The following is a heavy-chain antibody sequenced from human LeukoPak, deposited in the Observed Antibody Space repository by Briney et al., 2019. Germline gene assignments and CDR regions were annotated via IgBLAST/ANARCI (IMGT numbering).Heavy chain of an antibody. CDR1: GGSFSGYY. D-gene: IGHD3-10*01. J-gene: IGHJ6*02. Sequence: SGTLSLTCAVYGGSFSGYYWSWIRQPPGKGLEWIGEINHSGSTNYNPSLKSRVTISVDTSKNQFSLKLSSVTAADTAVYYCARHVAGGGGDYYYYYGMDVWGQGTTVTVSS. V-gene: IGHV4-34*01. CDR2: INHSGST. CDR3: ARHVAGGGGDYYYYYGMDV.